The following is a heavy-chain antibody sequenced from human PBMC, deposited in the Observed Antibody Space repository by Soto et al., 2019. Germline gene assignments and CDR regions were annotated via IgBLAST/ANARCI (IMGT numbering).Heavy chain of an antibody. CDR1: GFKVGSSY. CDR3: ATDSRNVGIGYFDS. Sequence: LSLSCAASGFKVGSSYVTWVRQAPGEGLEWVSVIVSGGSTHYADSVTGRFTVSRDVSNNTVYLHMSSLRAEDTAVYFCATDSRNVGIGYFDSWGLGTLVTVSS. J-gene: IGHJ4*02. V-gene: IGHV3-53*01. D-gene: IGHD1-26*01. CDR2: IVSGGST.